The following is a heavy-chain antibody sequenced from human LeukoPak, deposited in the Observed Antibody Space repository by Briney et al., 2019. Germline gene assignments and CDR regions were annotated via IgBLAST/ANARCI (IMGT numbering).Heavy chain of an antibody. CDR1: GYSIGSSYY. Sequence: SETLSLTCTVSGYSIGSSYYWVWIRLAPGQGLEWIASISHSGITYYNPSLRSRVTISKDTSRNQFSLQLNSVTAADTALYYCARDRGFMTADYWGQGTPLTVSS. CDR2: ISHSGIT. J-gene: IGHJ4*02. D-gene: IGHD3-10*01. V-gene: IGHV4-38-2*02. CDR3: ARDRGFMTADY.